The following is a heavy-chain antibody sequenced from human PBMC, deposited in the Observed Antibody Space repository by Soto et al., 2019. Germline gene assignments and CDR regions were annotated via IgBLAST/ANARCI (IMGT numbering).Heavy chain of an antibody. J-gene: IGHJ6*02. CDR2: IKQDGSEK. CDR1: GFTFSSYW. Sequence: GGSLRLSCAASGFTFSSYWMSWVRQAPGKGLEWVANIKQDGSEKYYVDSVKGRFTISRDNAKNSLYLQMNSLRAEGTAVYYCARGKRCSSTSCYTNYYYGMDVWGQGTTVTVSS. V-gene: IGHV3-7*01. CDR3: ARGKRCSSTSCYTNYYYGMDV. D-gene: IGHD2-2*02.